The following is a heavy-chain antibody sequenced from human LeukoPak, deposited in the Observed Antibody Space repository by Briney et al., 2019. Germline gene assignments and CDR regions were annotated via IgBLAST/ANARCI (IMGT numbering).Heavy chain of an antibody. CDR2: INPNSGGT. CDR1: GYTFTGYY. Sequence: ASVTVSCTASGYTFTGYYMHWVRQAPGQGLEWMGWINPNSGGTNYAQTFQGWVTITRDTSISTAYMELSRLRSDDTAVCYCARGDRRSWHAPPDYWGQGNLVTVS. J-gene: IGHJ4*02. D-gene: IGHD6-13*01. CDR3: ARGDRRSWHAPPDY. V-gene: IGHV1-2*04.